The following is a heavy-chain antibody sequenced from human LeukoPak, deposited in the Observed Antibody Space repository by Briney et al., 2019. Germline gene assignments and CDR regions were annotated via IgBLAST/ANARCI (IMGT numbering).Heavy chain of an antibody. CDR3: ARGGWLDDY. CDR1: GYSFANYW. J-gene: IGHJ4*02. D-gene: IGHD6-19*01. CDR2: INPSDSYT. V-gene: IGHV5-10-1*01. Sequence: GESLRISRKGSGYSFANYWISWVRQMPGKGLEWMGRINPSDSYTNYHPSFQGHVTFSVDKSIATAYLQWTTLKASDTAMYYCARGGWLDDYWGQGTLVTVSS.